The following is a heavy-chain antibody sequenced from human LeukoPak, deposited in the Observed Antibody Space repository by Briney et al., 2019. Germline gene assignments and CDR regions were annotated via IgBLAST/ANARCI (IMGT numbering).Heavy chain of an antibody. J-gene: IGHJ5*02. Sequence: PGGSLRLSCSASGFTVTHYAMHWVRQAPGKGLEYVSAVDANGRKTYYADSVKGRFTISRDDSKNTLYRHMSRLMPEDTAIYYCYCRADLPAWGQRTLVTISS. CDR2: VDANGRKT. D-gene: IGHD2-8*02. CDR3: YCRADLPA. V-gene: IGHV3-64D*06. CDR1: GFTVTHYA.